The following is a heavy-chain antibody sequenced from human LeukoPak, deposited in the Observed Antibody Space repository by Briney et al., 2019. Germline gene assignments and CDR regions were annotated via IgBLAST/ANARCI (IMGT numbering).Heavy chain of an antibody. D-gene: IGHD2-15*01. V-gene: IGHV1-2*02. Sequence: ASVKVSCKASGYXFTDYYIHRVRQAPGQGLEWMGWINPNSGGTNYAQNFKGRVTMTRDTSNNTAYMELSRLRSDDAAVYYCARVVDDWDYFDYWGQGTLVTVSS. CDR2: INPNSGGT. CDR3: ARVVDDWDYFDY. J-gene: IGHJ4*02. CDR1: GYXFTDYY.